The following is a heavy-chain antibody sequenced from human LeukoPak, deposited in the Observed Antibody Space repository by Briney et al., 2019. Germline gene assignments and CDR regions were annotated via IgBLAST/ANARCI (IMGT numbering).Heavy chain of an antibody. CDR3: ARLVLELSSTAGH. Sequence: SETLSLTCTVSGGSISSSSYYWGWIRQPPGKGLEWIGSIYYSGSTYYNPSLKSRVTMSVDTSKNQFSLKLSSVTAADTAVYYCARLVLELSSTAGHWGQGTLVTVSS. CDR2: IYYSGST. J-gene: IGHJ4*02. V-gene: IGHV4-39*01. D-gene: IGHD1-7*01. CDR1: GGSISSSSYY.